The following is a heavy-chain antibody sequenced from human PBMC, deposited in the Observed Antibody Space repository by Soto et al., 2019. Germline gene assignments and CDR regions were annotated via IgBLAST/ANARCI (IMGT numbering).Heavy chain of an antibody. J-gene: IGHJ4*02. D-gene: IGHD7-27*01. CDR1: GGSISSYY. Sequence: SETLSLTCTVSGGSISSYYWSWIRQPPGKGLEWIGYIYYSGSTNYNPSLKSRVTISVDTSKNQFSLKLSSVTAADTAVYYCARGPTWGSPSLFFDYWGQGTLVTVSS. V-gene: IGHV4-59*01. CDR3: ARGPTWGSPSLFFDY. CDR2: IYYSGST.